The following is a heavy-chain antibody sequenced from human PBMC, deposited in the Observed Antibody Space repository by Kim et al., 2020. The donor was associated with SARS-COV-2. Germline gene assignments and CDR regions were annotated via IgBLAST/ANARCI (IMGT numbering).Heavy chain of an antibody. CDR3: AKDFGSSSRRYYYYGMDV. CDR1: GFTFSSYG. V-gene: IGHV3-33*06. D-gene: IGHD6-13*01. CDR2: IWYDGSNK. Sequence: GGSLRLSCAASGFTFSSYGMHWVRQAPGKGLEWVAVIWYDGSNKYYADSVKGRFTISRDNSKNTLYLQMNSLRAEDTAVYYCAKDFGSSSRRYYYYGMDVWGQGTTVTVSS. J-gene: IGHJ6*02.